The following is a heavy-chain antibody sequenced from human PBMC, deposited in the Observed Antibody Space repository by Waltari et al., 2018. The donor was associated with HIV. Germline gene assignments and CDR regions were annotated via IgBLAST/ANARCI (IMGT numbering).Heavy chain of an antibody. CDR3: ARGGNYYRSGSYYKLDY. CDR1: GGSFSDYY. V-gene: IGHV4-34*01. Sequence: QVQLQQWGAGLLKPSETLSLTCAVYGGSFSDYYWSWIRQPPGKGLEWIGEINHSGSTNYTPRLNSRVTISVDTSKNQVSLKLSSVTAADTAVYYCARGGNYYRSGSYYKLDYWGQGTLVTVSS. CDR2: INHSGST. J-gene: IGHJ4*02. D-gene: IGHD3-10*01.